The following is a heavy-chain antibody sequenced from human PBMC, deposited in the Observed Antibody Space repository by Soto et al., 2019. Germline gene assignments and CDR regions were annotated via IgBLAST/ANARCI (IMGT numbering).Heavy chain of an antibody. J-gene: IGHJ4*02. D-gene: IGHD5-18*01. Sequence: HVQLQQSGPGLVKPSQTLSLTCAISGDRISTTNVAWTWIRQSPSGGLEWLGRQGYTSKWYNDFAVSGRSRMPISPATSQSKSALQLNAVTLDDTAVYYCARGKYSAFDYWGQGTLVTVSS. CDR3: ARGKYSAFDY. CDR1: GDRISTTNVA. CDR2: QGYTSKWYN. V-gene: IGHV6-1*01.